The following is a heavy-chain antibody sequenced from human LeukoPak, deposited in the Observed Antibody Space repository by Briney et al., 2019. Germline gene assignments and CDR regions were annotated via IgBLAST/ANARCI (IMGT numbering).Heavy chain of an antibody. J-gene: IGHJ4*02. CDR3: ARDYIFFYDSSGYYYPPLDY. CDR2: IKQDGSEK. D-gene: IGHD3-22*01. V-gene: IGHV3-7*03. CDR1: GFTFSSYW. Sequence: GGSLRLSCAASGFTFSSYWMSWVRQAPGKGLEWVANIKQDGSEKYYVDSVKGRFTISRDNAKNSLYLQMNSLRAEDTAVYYCARDYIFFYDSSGYYYPPLDYWGQGTLVTVSS.